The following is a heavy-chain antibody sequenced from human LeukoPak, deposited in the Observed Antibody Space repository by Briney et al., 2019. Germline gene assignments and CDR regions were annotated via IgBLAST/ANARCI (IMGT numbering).Heavy chain of an antibody. V-gene: IGHV3-48*02. D-gene: IGHD5-18*01. Sequence: GGSLRLSCAASGFTFSSYSMNWVRQAPGKGLDWISYITSTGRTIFYAGSVKGRFTISRDNAKNSLYLQMNNLRDEDTAVYYCARDTGYSYGLTSDFWGQGTLVTVSS. J-gene: IGHJ4*02. CDR2: ITSTGRTI. CDR3: ARDTGYSYGLTSDF. CDR1: GFTFSSYS.